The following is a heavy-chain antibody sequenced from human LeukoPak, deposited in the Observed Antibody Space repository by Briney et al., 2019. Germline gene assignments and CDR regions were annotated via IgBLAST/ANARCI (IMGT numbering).Heavy chain of an antibody. D-gene: IGHD3-3*01. CDR3: ARPIWSGYYPFDY. CDR1: GGTFSSYA. J-gene: IGHJ4*02. CDR2: IIPIFGTA. V-gene: IGHV1-69*13. Sequence: SVKVSCKASGGTFSSYAISWVRQAPGQGLEWMGGIIPIFGTANYAQKFQGRVTITADESTSTAYMELSSLRSEDTAVYYCARPIWSGYYPFDYWGQGTLVTVSS.